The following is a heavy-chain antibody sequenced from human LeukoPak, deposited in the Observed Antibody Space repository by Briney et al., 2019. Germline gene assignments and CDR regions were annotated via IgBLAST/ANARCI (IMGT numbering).Heavy chain of an antibody. CDR1: GASIGSGPYY. CDR2: LYTSGTT. V-gene: IGHV4-61*02. J-gene: IGHJ5*02. Sequence: PSETLSLTCTVSGASIGSGPYYWTWIRQPAGKGLEWIGGLYTSGTTNYNPSLKSRVTISVDRSKNQFSLKLSSVTAADTAVYYCARDLVGGYDAWGQGTLVTVSS. CDR3: ARDLVGGYDA. D-gene: IGHD5-12*01.